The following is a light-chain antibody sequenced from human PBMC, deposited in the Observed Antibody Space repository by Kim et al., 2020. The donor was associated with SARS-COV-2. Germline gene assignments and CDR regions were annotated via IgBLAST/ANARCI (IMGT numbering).Light chain of an antibody. J-gene: IGLJ2*01. Sequence: PWQRVTISCSGSSSNIGSNYVYWYQQLPGTAPKLLIYRNNQRPSGVPDRFSGSKAGTSASLAISGLRSEDEADYYCAAWDDSLSVVFGGGTQLTVL. CDR2: RNN. V-gene: IGLV1-47*01. CDR1: SSNIGSNY. CDR3: AAWDDSLSVV.